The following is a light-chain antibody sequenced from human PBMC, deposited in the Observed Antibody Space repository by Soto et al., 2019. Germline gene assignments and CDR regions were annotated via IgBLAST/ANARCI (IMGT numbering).Light chain of an antibody. CDR1: QSVSSN. Sequence: EIVLTQSPATLSLSPGERATLSCRASQSVSSNLAWYQQKPGQAPRLLIYGASTRATGIPARFSGSGSGTEFTLTISRLEPEDCAVYYCQQYGNSITFGGGTKVDIK. J-gene: IGKJ4*01. CDR2: GAS. V-gene: IGKV3-20*01. CDR3: QQYGNSIT.